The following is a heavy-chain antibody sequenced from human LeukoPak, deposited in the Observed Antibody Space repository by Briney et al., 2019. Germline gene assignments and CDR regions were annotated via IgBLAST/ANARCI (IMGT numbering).Heavy chain of an antibody. D-gene: IGHD1-14*01. V-gene: IGHV4-4*09. Sequence: SETLSLTCTVSGGSIIGHYWSWIRQSPGKELEWIAYIYSHENTNYSTSLNGRATISEDTSKNQISLKLRSVTTADTAVYYCARQTPYNGNHYFDYWGQEILVTVSS. CDR2: IYSHENT. CDR1: GGSIIGHY. CDR3: ARQTPYNGNHYFDY. J-gene: IGHJ4*02.